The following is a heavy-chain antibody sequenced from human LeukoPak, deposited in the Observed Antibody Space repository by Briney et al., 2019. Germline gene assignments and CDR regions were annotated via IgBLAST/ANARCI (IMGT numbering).Heavy chain of an antibody. CDR3: AKDRCSNGVGCYYYYMDV. Sequence: GGSLRLSCTASAFTFNTYWMNWVRQAPGKGLECVANINQDGSEKYYVDSVKGRFSISRDSSKNILYLQMNSLRAEDTAVYYCAKDRCSNGVGCYYYYMDVWGKGTTVTISS. V-gene: IGHV3-7*01. CDR2: INQDGSEK. CDR1: AFTFNTYW. D-gene: IGHD2-8*01. J-gene: IGHJ6*03.